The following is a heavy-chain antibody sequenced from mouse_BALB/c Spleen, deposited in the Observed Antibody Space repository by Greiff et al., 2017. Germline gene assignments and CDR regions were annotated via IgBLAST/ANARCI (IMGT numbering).Heavy chain of an antibody. CDR3: AKGHYGLYYFDY. V-gene: IGHV1-80*01. J-gene: IGHJ2*01. Sequence: QVQLKESGAELVRPGSSVKISCKASGYAFSSYWMNWVKQRPGQGLEWIGQIYPGDGDTNYNGKFKGKATLTADKSSSTAYMQLSSLTSEDSAVYFCAKGHYGLYYFDYWGQGTTLTVSS. D-gene: IGHD1-2*01. CDR2: IYPGDGDT. CDR1: GYAFSSYW.